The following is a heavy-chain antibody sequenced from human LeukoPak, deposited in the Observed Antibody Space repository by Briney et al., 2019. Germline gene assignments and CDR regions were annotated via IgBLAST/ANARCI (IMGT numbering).Heavy chain of an antibody. Sequence: PGGSLRLSCAASGFTFDDYAMHWVRQAPGKGLEWVSGISWNSGSIGYADSVKGRFTISRDNAKNSLYLQMNSLRAEDTALYYCAKMTPPGYFDYWGQGTLVTVSS. CDR3: AKMTPPGYFDY. J-gene: IGHJ4*02. CDR2: ISWNSGSI. V-gene: IGHV3-9*01. CDR1: GFTFDDYA.